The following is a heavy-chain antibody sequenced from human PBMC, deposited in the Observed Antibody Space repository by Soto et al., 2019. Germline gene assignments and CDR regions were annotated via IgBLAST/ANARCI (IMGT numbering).Heavy chain of an antibody. Sequence: PGGSLRLSCAASGFTFSSYEMNWVRQAPGKGLEWVSYISSSGSTIYYADSVKGRFTISRDNAKNSLYLQMNSLRAEDTAVYYCARESGPWELLQEEYFDYWGQGTLVTVSS. CDR2: ISSSGSTI. V-gene: IGHV3-48*03. D-gene: IGHD1-26*01. J-gene: IGHJ4*02. CDR1: GFTFSSYE. CDR3: ARESGPWELLQEEYFDY.